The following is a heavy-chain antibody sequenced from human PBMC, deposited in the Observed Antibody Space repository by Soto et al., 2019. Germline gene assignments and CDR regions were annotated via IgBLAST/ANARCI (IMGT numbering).Heavy chain of an antibody. Sequence: PSETLSLTCTVSGGSVGSGSYYWSWIRQPLGKGLEWIGYIYYSGNTDYNPSLRGRATISVDKAKNHFSMQLTSVTSADTAIDYCARASLLASYSEHRNPYWFDPWGQGTLVTVSS. V-gene: IGHV4-61*03. CDR3: ARASLLASYSEHRNPYWFDP. D-gene: IGHD4-4*01. J-gene: IGHJ5*02. CDR2: IYYSGNT. CDR1: GGSVGSGSYY.